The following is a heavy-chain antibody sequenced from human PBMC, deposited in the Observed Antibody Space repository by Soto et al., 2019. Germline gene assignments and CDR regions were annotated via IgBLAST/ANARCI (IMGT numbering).Heavy chain of an antibody. Sequence: GGSLRLSCAASGFTFTNYALTWVRQAPGKGLEWVSGISASGGSTYYADSVKGRFTISRDNSKNTLYLQMNSLRAEDTALYYCAKDRGSLYTSSSPLDFWGQGTLVTVSS. V-gene: IGHV3-23*01. CDR3: AKDRGSLYTSSSPLDF. J-gene: IGHJ4*02. CDR2: ISASGGST. D-gene: IGHD6-6*01. CDR1: GFTFTNYA.